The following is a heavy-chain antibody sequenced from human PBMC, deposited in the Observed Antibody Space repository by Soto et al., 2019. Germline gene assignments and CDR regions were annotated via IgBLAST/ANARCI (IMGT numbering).Heavy chain of an antibody. D-gene: IGHD2-15*01. CDR2: IWYDGSNK. J-gene: IGHJ3*02. V-gene: IGHV3-33*08. CDR1: GFTFDDYV. Sequence: GGSLRLSCAASGFTFDDYVMSWVRQGPGKGLEWVAVIWYDGSNKYYADSVKGRFTISRDNSKNTLYLQMNSLRAEDTALYYCAPLVVAATLDAFDIWGQGTMVTVSS. CDR3: APLVVAATLDAFDI.